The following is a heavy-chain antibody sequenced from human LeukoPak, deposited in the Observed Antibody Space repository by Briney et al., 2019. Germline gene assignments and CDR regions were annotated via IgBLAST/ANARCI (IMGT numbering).Heavy chain of an antibody. CDR1: SVSMTQTNHF. V-gene: IGHV4-59*11. Sequence: PSETLSLTCTVSSVSMTQTNHFWGWIRQPPGKGLEWIGYIYYSGSTNYNPSLKSRVTISVDTSKNQFSLKLSSVTAADTAVYYCAREEIRSWFDPWGQGTLVTVSS. D-gene: IGHD5-24*01. CDR3: AREEIRSWFDP. CDR2: IYYSGST. J-gene: IGHJ5*02.